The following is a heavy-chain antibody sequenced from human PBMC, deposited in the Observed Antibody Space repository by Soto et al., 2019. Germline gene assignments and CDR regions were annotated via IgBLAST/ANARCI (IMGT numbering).Heavy chain of an antibody. CDR1: GFSFRKYA. V-gene: IGHV3-23*01. J-gene: IGHJ4*02. CDR2: ISGSGGSGRG. Sequence: GGSLRLSCVGSGFSFRKYAMNWVRQAPGKGLEWVSGISGSGGSGRGFYADPVKGRFTISRDNSKNTLYLEMNSLRAEDTAVYYCAKDLDDYSSAIDFWGQGTLVTVSS. CDR3: AKDLDDYSSAIDF. D-gene: IGHD4-4*01.